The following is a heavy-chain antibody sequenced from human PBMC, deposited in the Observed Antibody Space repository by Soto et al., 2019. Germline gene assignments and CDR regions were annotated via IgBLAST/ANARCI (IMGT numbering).Heavy chain of an antibody. CDR3: RRAHDSGRHY. CDR1: GFTFSSYW. CDR2: VKEDGSEK. D-gene: IGHD3-10*01. V-gene: IGHV3-7*01. Sequence: GGSRRLSCAASGFTFSSYWMAWVRQAPGKGLEWVANVKEDGSEKNYEDSVKGRFTISRDNAKNSLYLQMNSLRAERTAVYYCRRAHDSGRHYWGHGTRGPVSX. J-gene: IGHJ4*01.